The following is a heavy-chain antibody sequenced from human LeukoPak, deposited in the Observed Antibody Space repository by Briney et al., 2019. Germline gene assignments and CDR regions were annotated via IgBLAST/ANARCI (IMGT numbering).Heavy chain of an antibody. CDR2: IYYSGST. CDR1: GGSISSYY. D-gene: IGHD2-21*02. V-gene: IGHV4-59*08. J-gene: IGHJ4*02. Sequence: PSETLSLTCTVSGGSISSYYWSWIRQPPGKGLEWIGYIYYSGSTNYNPSLKSRVTISVDTSKNQFSLKLSSVAAADTAVYYCTSLTATMYYFDYWGQGTLVTVSS. CDR3: TSLTATMYYFDY.